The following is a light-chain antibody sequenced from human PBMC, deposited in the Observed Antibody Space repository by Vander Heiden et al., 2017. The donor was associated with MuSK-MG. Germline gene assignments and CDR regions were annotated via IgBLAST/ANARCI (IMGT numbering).Light chain of an antibody. Sequence: EIVLTQSPATLSLSPGERATLSCRASQSVSSYLAWYQQKPGQAPRLLIYDASNRATGIPARFSGSGSGTDFTLTISSLEPEDFEGYDGQQRRTFGQGTKVEIK. J-gene: IGKJ1*01. CDR1: QSVSSY. CDR3: QQRRT. CDR2: DAS. V-gene: IGKV3-11*01.